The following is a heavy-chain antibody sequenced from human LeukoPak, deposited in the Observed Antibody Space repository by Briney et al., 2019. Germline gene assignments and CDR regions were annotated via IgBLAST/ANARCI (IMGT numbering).Heavy chain of an antibody. CDR3: AVTRRSSGPPFDY. J-gene: IGHJ4*02. V-gene: IGHV1-69*13. CDR1: GGTFSSYA. CDR2: IIPIFGTA. D-gene: IGHD6-13*01. Sequence: SAKVSCKASGGTFSSYAISWVRQAPGQGLEWMGGIIPIFGTANYAQKFQGRVTITADESTSTAYMELSSLRSEDTAVYYSAVTRRSSGPPFDYWGQGTLVTVSS.